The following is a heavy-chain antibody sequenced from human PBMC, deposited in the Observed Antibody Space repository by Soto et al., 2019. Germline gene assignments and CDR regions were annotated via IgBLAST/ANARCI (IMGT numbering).Heavy chain of an antibody. CDR3: ASPVDTAMVPFLYYYYGMDV. CDR1: GGTFSSYA. V-gene: IGHV1-69*13. CDR2: IIPIFGTA. J-gene: IGHJ6*02. D-gene: IGHD5-18*01. Sequence: SVKVSCKASGGTFSSYAISWVRQAPGQGLEWMGGIIPIFGTANYAQKFQGRVTITADESTSTAYMELSSLRSEDTAVYYCASPVDTAMVPFLYYYYGMDVWGQGTTVTVSS.